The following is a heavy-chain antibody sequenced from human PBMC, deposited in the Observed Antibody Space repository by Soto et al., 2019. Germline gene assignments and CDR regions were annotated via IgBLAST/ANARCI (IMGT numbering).Heavy chain of an antibody. V-gene: IGHV4-34*01. CDR1: GGSFSGYY. Sequence: ASETLSLTCAVYGGSFSGYYWSWIRQPPGKGLEWIGEINHSGSTNYNPSLKSRVTISVDTSKNQFSLKLSSVTAADTAVYYCARNRRVATYYYDSSGYSPFDYWGQGTLVTVSS. D-gene: IGHD3-22*01. CDR2: INHSGST. J-gene: IGHJ4*02. CDR3: ARNRRVATYYYDSSGYSPFDY.